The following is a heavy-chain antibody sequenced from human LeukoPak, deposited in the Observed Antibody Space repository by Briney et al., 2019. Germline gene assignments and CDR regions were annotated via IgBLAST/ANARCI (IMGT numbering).Heavy chain of an antibody. CDR3: AKDTPDSSGLED. D-gene: IGHD6-19*01. Sequence: PGGSLRLSCAASGVTFDDYAMQWVRQAPGKGLEWVSGIRWNSGSIGYADSVKGRFTISRDNAKNSLYLQMTSLRAEDTALYYCAKDTPDSSGLEDWGQGTLVTVSS. V-gene: IGHV3-9*01. J-gene: IGHJ4*02. CDR1: GVTFDDYA. CDR2: IRWNSGSI.